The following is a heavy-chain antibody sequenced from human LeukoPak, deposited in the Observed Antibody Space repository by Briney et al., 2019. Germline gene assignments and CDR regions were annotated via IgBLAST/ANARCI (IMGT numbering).Heavy chain of an antibody. Sequence: PGGSLRLSCAASGFTFSSYAMSWVRQAPGKGLEWVSAIRGSGGSTYYADSVKGGFTISRDNSKNTLYLQMNRLRAEDTAVYYCAKDWELNFDYWGQGTLVTVSS. V-gene: IGHV3-23*01. CDR2: IRGSGGST. D-gene: IGHD1-26*01. CDR3: AKDWELNFDY. CDR1: GFTFSSYA. J-gene: IGHJ4*02.